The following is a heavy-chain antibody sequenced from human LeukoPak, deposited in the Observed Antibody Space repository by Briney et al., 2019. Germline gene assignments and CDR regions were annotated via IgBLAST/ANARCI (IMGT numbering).Heavy chain of an antibody. CDR3: VKDSYGYDS. V-gene: IGHV3-30*02. D-gene: IGHD3-16*01. Sequence: GGSLRLSCEASGFIFSNYDMHWVRQAPGKGLDWVAFIRYDGDNEHYADSVKGRFTISRDNSKNTLFLQMNSLRAEDTSLYYCVKDSYGYDSGGQGTLVTVSS. CDR2: IRYDGDNE. J-gene: IGHJ4*02. CDR1: GFIFSNYD.